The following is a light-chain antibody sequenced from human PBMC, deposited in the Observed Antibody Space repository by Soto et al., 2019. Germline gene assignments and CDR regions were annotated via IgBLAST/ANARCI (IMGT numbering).Light chain of an antibody. CDR3: QQFGGSPPVT. CDR1: QSVNNNY. Sequence: EIVLTQSPGTLSLSPGQRATLSCRASQSVNNNYLTWYQQKPGQPPKLLIFGPSSRAPGIPDRFSGSGSGTDFTLTITRLEPEDFAVYYCQQFGGSPPVTFGGGTKVEIK. V-gene: IGKV3-20*01. CDR2: GPS. J-gene: IGKJ4*01.